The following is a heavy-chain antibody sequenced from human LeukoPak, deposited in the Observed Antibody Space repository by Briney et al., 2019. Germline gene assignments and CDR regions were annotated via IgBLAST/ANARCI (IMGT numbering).Heavy chain of an antibody. V-gene: IGHV1-8*01. CDR2: MNPNSGNT. Sequence: ASVKVSCKASGYTFTSYDINWVRQATGQGLEWMGWMNPNSGNTGYAQKFQGRVTMTRNTSISTAYMELSSLRSEDTAVYYCATNLGWDYCYYGMDVWGQGTTVTVSS. CDR1: GYTFTSYD. J-gene: IGHJ6*02. D-gene: IGHD6-19*01. CDR3: ATNLGWDYCYYGMDV.